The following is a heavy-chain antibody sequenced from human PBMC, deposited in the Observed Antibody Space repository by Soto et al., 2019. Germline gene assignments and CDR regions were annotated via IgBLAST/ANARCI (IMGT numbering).Heavy chain of an antibody. D-gene: IGHD5-18*01. J-gene: IGHJ6*02. CDR3: ARGSAMVNV. CDR1: GYTFTSYG. V-gene: IGHV1-18*01. Sequence: GASVKVSCKASGYTFTSYGISWVRQAPGQGLEWMGWISAYNGNTNYAQKLQGRVTMTTDTSTSTAYMELSSVTAADTAVYYCARGSAMVNVWGQGTTVTVSS. CDR2: ISAYNGNT.